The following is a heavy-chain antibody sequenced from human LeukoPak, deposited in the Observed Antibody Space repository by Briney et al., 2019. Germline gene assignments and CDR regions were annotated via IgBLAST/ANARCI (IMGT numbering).Heavy chain of an antibody. CDR1: GYTFTGYY. V-gene: IGHV1-2*02. Sequence: ASVKVSCKASGYTFTGYYMHWVRQAPGQGLEWMGWINPDSGGTNYAQKFQGRVTMTRDTSTSTVYMELSSLRSEDTAVYYCARGSLYYDFWSGYYPFDYWGQGTLVTVSS. J-gene: IGHJ4*02. D-gene: IGHD3-3*01. CDR2: INPDSGGT. CDR3: ARGSLYYDFWSGYYPFDY.